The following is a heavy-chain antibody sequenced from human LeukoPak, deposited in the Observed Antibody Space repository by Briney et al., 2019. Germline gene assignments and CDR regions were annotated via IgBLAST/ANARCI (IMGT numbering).Heavy chain of an antibody. D-gene: IGHD4-17*01. V-gene: IGHV3-23*01. CDR1: GFTFSSYA. Sequence: GGSLRLSCAASGFTFSSYAMIWVRQAPGKGLEWVSAISGSGGSTSYADSVKGRFTISRDNSKNTLYLQMNSLRAEDTAVYYCAKASDDYGDHDAFDIWGQGTMVTVSS. J-gene: IGHJ3*02. CDR3: AKASDDYGDHDAFDI. CDR2: ISGSGGST.